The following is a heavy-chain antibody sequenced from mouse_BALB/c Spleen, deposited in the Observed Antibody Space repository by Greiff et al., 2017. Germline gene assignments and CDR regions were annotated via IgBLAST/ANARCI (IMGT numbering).Heavy chain of an antibody. D-gene: IGHD1-1*01. CDR1: GFTFSDFY. CDR2: SRNKANDYTT. J-gene: IGHJ2*01. CDR3: ARDAPYGYYFDY. Sequence: EVQVVESGGGLVQPGGSLRLSCATSGFTFSDFYMEWVRQPPGKRLEWIAASRNKANDYTTEYSASVKGRFIVSRDTSQSILYLQMNALRAEDTAMYYCARDAPYGYYFDYWGQGTTLTVAS. V-gene: IGHV7-1*02.